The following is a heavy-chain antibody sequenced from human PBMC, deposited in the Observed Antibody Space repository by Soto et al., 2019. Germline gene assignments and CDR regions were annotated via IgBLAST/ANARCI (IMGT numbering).Heavy chain of an antibody. V-gene: IGHV3-30*03. CDR1: GFTFSSYG. CDR2: ISYDGSNK. D-gene: IGHD1-26*01. CDR3: ARDFVVGGPTINYYYGMDV. Sequence: GGSLRLSCAASGFTFSSYGMHWVRQAPGKGMEWVAVISYDGSNKYYADSVKGRLTISRDNSKNTLYLQMNSLGAEDTAVYYCARDFVVGGPTINYYYGMDVWGQGTTVTVSS. J-gene: IGHJ6*02.